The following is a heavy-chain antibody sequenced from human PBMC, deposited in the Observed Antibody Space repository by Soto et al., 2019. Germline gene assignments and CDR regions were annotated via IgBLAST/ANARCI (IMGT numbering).Heavy chain of an antibody. CDR3: ARDQVCSSTSCQYNWFDP. CDR1: GFTFSSYA. J-gene: IGHJ5*02. V-gene: IGHV3-30*04. Sequence: GGSLRLSCAASGFTFSSYAMHWVRQAPGKGLEWVAVISYDGSNKYYADSVKGRFTISRDNSKNTLYLQMNSLRAEDTAVYYCARDQVCSSTSCQYNWFDPWGQGTLVTVSS. D-gene: IGHD2-2*01. CDR2: ISYDGSNK.